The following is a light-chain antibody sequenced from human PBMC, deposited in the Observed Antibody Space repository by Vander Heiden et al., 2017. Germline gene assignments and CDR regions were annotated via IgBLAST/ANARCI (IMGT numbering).Light chain of an antibody. CDR2: KDS. CDR3: QSADSSGPNWV. J-gene: IGLJ3*02. Sequence: SYELTQPPSVSVSPGQTARITCSGDALPKQYAYWYQQKPGQAPVLVIYKDSERPSGIPERFSGSSSGTTVTLTISGVQAEDEADYYCQSADSSGPNWVFGGGTKLTGL. CDR1: ALPKQY. V-gene: IGLV3-25*03.